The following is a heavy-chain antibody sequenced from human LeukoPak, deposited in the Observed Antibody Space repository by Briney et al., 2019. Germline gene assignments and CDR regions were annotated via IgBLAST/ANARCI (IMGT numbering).Heavy chain of an antibody. Sequence: GGSLRLSFAASGFTFSSYAMHWVRQAPGKGLEWVAVISYDGSNKYYADSVKGRFTISRDNSKNTLYLQMNSLRAEDTAVYYCASLAIVGATNWFDPWGQGTLVTVSS. V-gene: IGHV3-30-3*01. CDR1: GFTFSSYA. D-gene: IGHD1-26*01. CDR2: ISYDGSNK. CDR3: ASLAIVGATNWFDP. J-gene: IGHJ5*02.